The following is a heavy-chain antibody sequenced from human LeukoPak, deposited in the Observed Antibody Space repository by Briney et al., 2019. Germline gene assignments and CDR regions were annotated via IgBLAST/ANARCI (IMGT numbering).Heavy chain of an antibody. D-gene: IGHD3-10*01. J-gene: IGHJ2*01. CDR1: GYTFTGYY. CDR3: ARGLRSGYYGSGTYWYFDL. V-gene: IGHV1-2*02. CDR2: INPNNGGT. Sequence: GASVKVSCKASGYTFTGYYMHWVRQAPGQGLEWMGLINPNNGGTNSAQKFQDRVTVTRDTSITTAYMELSRLRSDDTAVYYCARGLRSGYYGSGTYWYFDLWGRGSLVTVSS.